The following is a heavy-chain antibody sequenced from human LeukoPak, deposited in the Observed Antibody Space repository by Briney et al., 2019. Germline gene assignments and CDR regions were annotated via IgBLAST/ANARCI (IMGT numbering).Heavy chain of an antibody. D-gene: IGHD2-15*01. CDR3: ATHRGYCTGGSCYFDY. Sequence: GGSLRLSCEASGFTFSSYSTNWVRQAPGKGLEWVSSISTTSSYADSVRGRFTISRDNAKNSLYLQMNSLRAEDTAVYYCATHRGYCTGGSCYFDYWGQGTLVTVSS. CDR1: GFTFSSYS. CDR2: ISTTSS. J-gene: IGHJ4*02. V-gene: IGHV3-21*01.